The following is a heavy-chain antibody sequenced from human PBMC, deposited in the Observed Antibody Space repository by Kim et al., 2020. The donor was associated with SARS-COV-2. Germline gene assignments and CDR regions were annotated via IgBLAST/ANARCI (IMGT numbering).Heavy chain of an antibody. CDR3: AKDPFSSWGQATTP. CDR2: ISGSGGST. D-gene: IGHD5-12*01. J-gene: IGHJ5*02. CDR1: GFTFSSYA. V-gene: IGHV3-23*01. Sequence: GGSLRLSCAASGFTFSSYAMSWVRQAPGKGLEWVSAISGSGGSTYYADSVKGRFTISRDNSKNTLYLQMNSLRAEDTAVYYCAKDPFSSWGQATTPWGQGTLVTVSS.